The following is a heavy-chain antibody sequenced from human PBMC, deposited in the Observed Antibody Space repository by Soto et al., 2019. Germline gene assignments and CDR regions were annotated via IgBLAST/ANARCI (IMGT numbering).Heavy chain of an antibody. J-gene: IGHJ4*02. CDR1: GFTFSSYA. Sequence: GGSLRLSCAASGFTFSSYAMSWVRQAPGKGLEWVSAISGSDGSTYYADSVKGRFTISRDNSKNTLYLQMNSLRAEDTAVYYCAKDQVYGGNSGYFDYWGQGTLVTVSS. CDR3: AKDQVYGGNSGYFDY. D-gene: IGHD4-17*01. V-gene: IGHV3-23*01. CDR2: ISGSDGST.